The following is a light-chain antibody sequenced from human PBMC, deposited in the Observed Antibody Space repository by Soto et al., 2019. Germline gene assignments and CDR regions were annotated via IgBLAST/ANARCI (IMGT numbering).Light chain of an antibody. J-gene: IGLJ2*01. CDR3: SSYTRSTTLNVL. CDR2: EVS. CDR1: SSDVGGYKY. V-gene: IGLV2-14*01. Sequence: QSVLTQPASVSGSHGQSITISCTGTSSDVGGYKYVSWYQQHPGKVPKLFIYEVSNRPSGVSNRFSGSKSGNTASLTISGLRAEDEAEYYCSSYTRSTTLNVLFGGGTKLTVL.